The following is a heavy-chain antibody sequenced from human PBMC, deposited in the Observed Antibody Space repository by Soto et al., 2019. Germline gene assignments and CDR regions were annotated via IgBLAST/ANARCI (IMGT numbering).Heavy chain of an antibody. V-gene: IGHV4-59*01. CDR3: ARVRYYDSGSSINWFDP. CDR1: GASISSYY. D-gene: IGHD3-10*01. CDR2: VYYSGST. Sequence: SETLSLTCTVSGASISSYYWSWIRQPPGKGLEWIGCVYYSGSTNYNPSLKSRVTISVDTSKNQFSLKLSSVTAADTATYYCARVRYYDSGSSINWFDPWGQGTLVTVSS. J-gene: IGHJ5*02.